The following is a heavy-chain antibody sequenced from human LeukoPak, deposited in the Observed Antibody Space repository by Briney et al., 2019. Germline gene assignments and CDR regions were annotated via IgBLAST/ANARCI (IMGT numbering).Heavy chain of an antibody. D-gene: IGHD5-18*01. CDR2: ISSSSSYI. CDR1: GFTFSSYS. Sequence: PGGSLRLSCAASGFTFSSYSMNWVRQAPGKGLEWVSSISSSSSYIYYADSVKGRFTISRDNAKNSLYLQMNSLRAEDTAVYYCARDDVDTAMVTGPLDYWGQGTLVTVSS. J-gene: IGHJ4*02. V-gene: IGHV3-21*01. CDR3: ARDDVDTAMVTGPLDY.